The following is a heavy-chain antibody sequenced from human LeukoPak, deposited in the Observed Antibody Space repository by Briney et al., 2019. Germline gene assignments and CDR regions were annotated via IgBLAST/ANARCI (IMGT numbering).Heavy chain of an antibody. CDR2: ISAYNGNT. J-gene: IGHJ4*02. CDR3: ARVLGYSGYPTYFDY. CDR1: GYTFTSYG. Sequence: ASVKVSCKASGYTFTSYGISWVRQAPGQGLEWTGWISAYNGNTNYAQKLQGRVTMTTDTSTSTAYMELRSLRSDDTAVYYCARVLGYSGYPTYFDYWGQGTLVTVSS. D-gene: IGHD5-12*01. V-gene: IGHV1-18*01.